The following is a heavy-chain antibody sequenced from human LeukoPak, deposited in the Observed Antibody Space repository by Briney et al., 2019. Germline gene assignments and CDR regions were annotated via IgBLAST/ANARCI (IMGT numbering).Heavy chain of an antibody. D-gene: IGHD3-22*01. Sequence: SETLSLTCTVSGGSISGSSYYWGWIRHPPGKGLEWIGSIYYSGSTYYNPSLKSRVTISVDTSKNQFSLKLSSVTAADTAVFYCARRSYYDSSAIFDYWGQGTLVTVSS. CDR3: ARRSYYDSSAIFDY. CDR2: IYYSGST. V-gene: IGHV4-39*01. J-gene: IGHJ4*02. CDR1: GGSISGSSYY.